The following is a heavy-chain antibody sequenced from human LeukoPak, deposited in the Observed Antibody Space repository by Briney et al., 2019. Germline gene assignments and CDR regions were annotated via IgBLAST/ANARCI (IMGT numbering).Heavy chain of an antibody. D-gene: IGHD3-9*01. CDR1: GFSFSSYS. CDR2: INSSSCII. V-gene: IGHV3-48*02. J-gene: IGHJ4*02. Sequence: PGGSLRLSCAASGFSFSSYSMNWVCQAPGKGLKWVSYINSSSCIIYYADSVKGRFTISRDNGKNSLYLQMNSLRDEDTAVYYCARVNDATGSMGYWGQGTLVTVSS. CDR3: ARVNDATGSMGY.